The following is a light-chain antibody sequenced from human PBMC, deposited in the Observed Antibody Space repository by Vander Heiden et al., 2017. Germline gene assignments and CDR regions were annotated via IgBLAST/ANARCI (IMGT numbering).Light chain of an antibody. J-gene: IGKJ2*01. V-gene: IGKV1-39*01. CDR3: QQTYSTPFT. CDR2: LTY. CDR1: QPITNY. Sequence: DIQMTQSPSSRSASVGDRVTITCRASQPITNYLNWYQHRPGDAHTLLIYLTYNLNPGVPLRFGGSGSGTDFTLTISSLHPEDFATYFCQQTYSTPFTFGQGTRLDIK.